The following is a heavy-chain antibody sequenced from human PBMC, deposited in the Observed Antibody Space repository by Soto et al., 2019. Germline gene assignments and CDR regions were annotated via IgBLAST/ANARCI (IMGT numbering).Heavy chain of an antibody. D-gene: IGHD5-18*01. CDR3: ARGSRYSYGYYYYGMDV. J-gene: IGHJ6*02. CDR2: IIPIFGTA. CDR1: GGTFSSYA. V-gene: IGHV1-69*01. Sequence: QVQLVQSGAEVKKPGSSVKVSCKASGGTFSSYAISWVRQAPGQGLEWMGGIIPIFGTANYAQKFQGRVTITADESTRTAYMELSSLRSEDTAVYYCARGSRYSYGYYYYGMDVWGQGTTVTVSS.